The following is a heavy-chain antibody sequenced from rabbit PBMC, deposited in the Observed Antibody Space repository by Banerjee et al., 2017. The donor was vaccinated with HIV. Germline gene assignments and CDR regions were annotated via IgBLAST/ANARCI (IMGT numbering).Heavy chain of an antibody. Sequence: QEQLVESRGGLVKPGGSLKLSCTASRFPFSDKAVMCWVRQAPGKGLEWIACIDTSDGDTDYANWPKGRFTISKASSTTVTLQMTSLTAADTATYFCARNYVNVFDPRGPGTLVTVS. CDR3: ARNYVNVFDP. D-gene: IGHD1-1*01. V-gene: IGHV1S45*01. CDR2: IDTSDGDT. J-gene: IGHJ2*01. CDR1: RFPFSDKAV.